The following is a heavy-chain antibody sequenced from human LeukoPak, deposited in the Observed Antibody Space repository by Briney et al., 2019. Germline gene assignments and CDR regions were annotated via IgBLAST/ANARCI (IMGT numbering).Heavy chain of an antibody. CDR3: AKGYYDSSGYFYY. Sequence: PGGSLRLSCAASGFTVSSNFMSWVRQAPGKGLEWVSVIYSGGSTYYADSVKGRFTISRDNSKNTLYLQMNSLRAEDTAVYYCAKGYYDSSGYFYYWGQGTLVTVSS. CDR2: IYSGGST. J-gene: IGHJ4*02. CDR1: GFTVSSNF. D-gene: IGHD3-22*01. V-gene: IGHV3-53*01.